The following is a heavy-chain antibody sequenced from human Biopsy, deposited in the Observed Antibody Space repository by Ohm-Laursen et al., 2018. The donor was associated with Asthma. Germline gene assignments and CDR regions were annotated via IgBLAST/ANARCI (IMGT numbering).Heavy chain of an antibody. J-gene: IGHJ3*01. CDR2: IIPISLTP. D-gene: IGHD3-22*01. Sequence: GSSVKVSCKGSRDIFSSYGFSWVRQAPGQGLEWMGGIIPISLTPSYARRFRGRVTISADEYTRTAYMELSSLRSEDTAVYYCARDPSYFDPSVEGWNLWGQGTMVTVSS. CDR3: ARDPSYFDPSVEGWNL. CDR1: RDIFSSYG. V-gene: IGHV1-69*01.